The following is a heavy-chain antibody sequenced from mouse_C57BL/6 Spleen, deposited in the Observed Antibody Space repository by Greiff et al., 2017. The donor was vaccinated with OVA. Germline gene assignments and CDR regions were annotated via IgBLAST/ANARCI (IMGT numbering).Heavy chain of an antibody. D-gene: IGHD4-1*01. CDR1: GFTFSSYA. J-gene: IGHJ1*03. Sequence: EVKLMESGGGLVKPGGSLKLSCAASGFTFSSYAMSWVRQTPEKRLEWVATISDGGSYTYYQDNVKGRFTISRDNAKNNLYLQMSHLKSEDTAMYYCARDTGNWDFVVWGTGTTVTVSS. CDR2: ISDGGSYT. CDR3: ARDTGNWDFVV. V-gene: IGHV5-4*01.